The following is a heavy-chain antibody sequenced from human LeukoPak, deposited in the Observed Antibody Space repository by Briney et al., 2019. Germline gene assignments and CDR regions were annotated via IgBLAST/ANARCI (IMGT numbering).Heavy chain of an antibody. Sequence: GGSLRLSCAACGFTFDDYAMHWVRQAPGKGLEWVSLISGDGGSTYYADSVKGRFTISRDNSKNSLYLQMNSLRTEDTALDYCAKVLYGSGSYYNIDYWGQGTLVTVSS. CDR2: ISGDGGST. CDR1: GFTFDDYA. D-gene: IGHD3-10*01. V-gene: IGHV3-43*02. J-gene: IGHJ4*02. CDR3: AKVLYGSGSYYNIDY.